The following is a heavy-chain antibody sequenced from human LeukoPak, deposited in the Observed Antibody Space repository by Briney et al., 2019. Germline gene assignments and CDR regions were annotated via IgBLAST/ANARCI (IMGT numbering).Heavy chain of an antibody. CDR2: IRSKAYGGTT. Sequence: GGSLRLSXTASGFTFGDYAMSWVRQSPGKGLEWGGFIRSKAYGGTTEYAASVKGILTNSTDDSKSIAYLQLNSLKTADKAVYYCTRLSHYYDTTWGQGTMVSVSS. CDR1: GFTFGDYA. V-gene: IGHV3-49*04. CDR3: TRLSHYYDTT. D-gene: IGHD3-22*01. J-gene: IGHJ3*01.